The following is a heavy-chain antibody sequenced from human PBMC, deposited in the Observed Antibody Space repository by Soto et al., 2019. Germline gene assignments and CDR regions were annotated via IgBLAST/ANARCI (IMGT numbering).Heavy chain of an antibody. J-gene: IGHJ4*02. CDR2: IYYSGRT. Sequence: SETLSLTCTVSGGSISSSSYYWGWIRQPPGKGLEWIGSIYYSGRTYYNPSLKSRVTISVDTSKNHFSMKLSSVTAADTAVYYCARQKISTYCSSTSCYTSYFDYWGQGTLVTVS. CDR1: GGSISSSSYY. D-gene: IGHD2-2*02. V-gene: IGHV4-39*01. CDR3: ARQKISTYCSSTSCYTSYFDY.